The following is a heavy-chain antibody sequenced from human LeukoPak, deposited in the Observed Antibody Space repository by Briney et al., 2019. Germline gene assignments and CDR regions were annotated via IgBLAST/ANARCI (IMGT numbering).Heavy chain of an antibody. J-gene: IGHJ4*02. CDR3: AKDLVRDFWSGYPDY. D-gene: IGHD3-3*01. CDR2: ISGSDGAT. V-gene: IGHV3-23*01. Sequence: PGRSLRLSCAASGFTFSGYTMTWVRQAPGKGLQWVSAISGSDGATYYADSVRGRFTISRDNSKSTLFLQMNSLRAEDTAVYYCAKDLVRDFWSGYPDYWGQGTLVTVSS. CDR1: GFTFSGYT.